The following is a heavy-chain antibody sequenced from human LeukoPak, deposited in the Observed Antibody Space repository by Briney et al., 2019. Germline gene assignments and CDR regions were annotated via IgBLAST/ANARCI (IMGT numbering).Heavy chain of an antibody. Sequence: GGSLRLSCAASGFTFSNAWMSWVRQAPGKGLEWVGRIKSKTDGGTTDYAAPVKGRFTISRDVSKNTLYLQMNGLKTEDTAVYYCTTEVGYCSSTSCYSFDYWGQGTLVTVSS. J-gene: IGHJ4*02. CDR2: IKSKTDGGTT. CDR1: GFTFSNAW. V-gene: IGHV3-15*01. D-gene: IGHD2-2*02. CDR3: TTEVGYCSSTSCYSFDY.